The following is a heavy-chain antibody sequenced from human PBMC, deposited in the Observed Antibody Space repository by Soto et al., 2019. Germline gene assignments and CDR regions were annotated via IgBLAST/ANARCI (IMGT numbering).Heavy chain of an antibody. V-gene: IGHV4-39*01. CDR3: ARQGGPDPKTVLFPTGPFDP. CDR1: GGSISSSSYY. J-gene: IGHJ5*02. D-gene: IGHD1-1*01. Sequence: QLQLQESGPGLVKPSETLSLTCTVSGGSISSSSYYWGWIRQPPGKGLEWIGSIYYSGGTYYNPSLKRLAPISVNTSKNPFSLRVSSVTAAVTAVYYCARQGGPDPKTVLFPTGPFDPWGQGTLVTVSS. CDR2: IYYSGGT.